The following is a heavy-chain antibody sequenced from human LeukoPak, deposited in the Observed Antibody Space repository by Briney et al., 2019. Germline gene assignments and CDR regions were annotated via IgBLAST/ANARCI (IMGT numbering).Heavy chain of an antibody. D-gene: IGHD6-13*01. CDR3: AREGRIAAAGMGAFDI. Sequence: ASVKVSCKASGGTFSSYAISWVRQAPGQGLEWMGGIIPIFGTANYAQKFQGRVTITTDESTSTAYMELSSLRSEDTAVYYCAREGRIAAAGMGAFDIWGQGTMVTVSS. CDR2: IIPIFGTA. CDR1: GGTFSSYA. J-gene: IGHJ3*02. V-gene: IGHV1-69*05.